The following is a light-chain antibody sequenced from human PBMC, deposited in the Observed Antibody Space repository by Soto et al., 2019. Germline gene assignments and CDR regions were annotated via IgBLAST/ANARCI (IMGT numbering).Light chain of an antibody. V-gene: IGKV3D-20*02. J-gene: IGKJ5*01. CDR2: GAS. Sequence: EIVLTQYPGTLSLSAGERATLSCRASQGFSSSYLASYQQKTGQAPRLLIYGASSRANGVPVRFSGSGSGTVFTLTICSLEPVESAVSYCQQRKHWPPITFGQGTRLEI. CDR1: QGFSSSY. CDR3: QQRKHWPPIT.